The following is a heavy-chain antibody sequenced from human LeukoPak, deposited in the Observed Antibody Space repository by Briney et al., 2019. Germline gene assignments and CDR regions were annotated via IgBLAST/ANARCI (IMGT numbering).Heavy chain of an antibody. CDR1: GFIFDNYA. Sequence: GGSLRLSCVASGFIFDNYALSWVRQAPGKGLEWVSGISGSVDNTYYADSVKGRFTISRDISKNTVYLQMNNLRVDDTAVYYCAKGPKLGDGFLCDYWGQGTLVTVSS. CDR3: AKGPKLGDGFLCDY. CDR2: ISGSVDNT. D-gene: IGHD5-24*01. V-gene: IGHV3-23*01. J-gene: IGHJ4*02.